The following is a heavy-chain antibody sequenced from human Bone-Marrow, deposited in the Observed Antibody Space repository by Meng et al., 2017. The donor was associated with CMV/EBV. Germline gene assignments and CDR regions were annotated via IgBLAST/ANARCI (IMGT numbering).Heavy chain of an antibody. J-gene: IGHJ5*02. CDR2: ISGSGGRR. CDR3: AGDVPGDDWFDP. CDR1: GFTFSNYA. Sequence: CAASGFTFSNYAMNWVRQAPGKGLEWVSGISGSGGRRDYADSVKGRFTISRDNSKNTLYLEMRSLRVEDTAVYYCAGDVPGDDWFDPWGQGTLVTVSS. V-gene: IGHV3-23*01. D-gene: IGHD3-10*01.